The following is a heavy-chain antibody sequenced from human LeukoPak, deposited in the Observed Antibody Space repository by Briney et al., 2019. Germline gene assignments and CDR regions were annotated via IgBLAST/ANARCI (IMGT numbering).Heavy chain of an antibody. CDR1: GFTFSSYA. CDR3: AKARTYYYDSSGYPVGY. V-gene: IGHV3-23*01. J-gene: IGHJ4*02. CDR2: ISGSGGST. Sequence: PGGSLRLSCAASGFTFSSYAMSWVRQAPGKGLEWVSAISGSGGSTYYADSVKGRFTISRDNSKNTLYLQMNSLRAEDTAVYYCAKARTYYYDSSGYPVGYWGRGTLVTVSS. D-gene: IGHD3-22*01.